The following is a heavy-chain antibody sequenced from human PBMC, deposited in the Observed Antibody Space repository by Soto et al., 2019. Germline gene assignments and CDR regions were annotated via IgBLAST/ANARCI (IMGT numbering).Heavy chain of an antibody. J-gene: IGHJ3*02. CDR3: VRAGVAATPTTAFDI. CDR2: TYYRSKWYN. D-gene: IGHD2-15*01. V-gene: IGHV6-1*01. Sequence: SQTLSLTCAISGDSAYTNRTACNWIRQSPSRGLEWLGRTYYRSKWYNDYAVSVKSRITINPDTSKNQFSLQLNSVTPEDTAVYYCVRAGVAATPTTAFDIWGQGTMVTVS. CDR1: GDSAYTNRTA.